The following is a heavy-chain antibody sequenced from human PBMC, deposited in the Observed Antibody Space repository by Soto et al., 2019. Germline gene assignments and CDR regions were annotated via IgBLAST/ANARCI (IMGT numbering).Heavy chain of an antibody. J-gene: IGHJ3*02. CDR2: ISYDGSNK. CDR1: GFTFSNYG. Sequence: QGQLVESGGGVVQPGRSLRLSCAASGFTFSNYGMHWVRQAPGKGLEWVAVISYDGSNKYYADSVKGRFTISSDNSKNTLYLQMNSLRAEDTAVYYCAKDLGSGSYLFDAFDIWGQGTMVTVSS. V-gene: IGHV3-30*18. D-gene: IGHD1-26*01. CDR3: AKDLGSGSYLFDAFDI.